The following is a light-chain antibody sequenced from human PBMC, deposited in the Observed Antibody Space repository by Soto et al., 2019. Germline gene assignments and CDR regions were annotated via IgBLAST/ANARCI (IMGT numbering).Light chain of an antibody. CDR1: QSVSSSF. CDR3: QQYNNWPIT. J-gene: IGKJ5*01. CDR2: DAS. Sequence: EIVLTQSPGTLSLSPGERATLSCRASQSVSSSFLAWYQQKLGQAPRLLIYDASTRATGTPARFSGSGSGTKFTLSISSLQSEDFAVYYCQQYNNWPITFGQGTRLENK. V-gene: IGKV3D-15*01.